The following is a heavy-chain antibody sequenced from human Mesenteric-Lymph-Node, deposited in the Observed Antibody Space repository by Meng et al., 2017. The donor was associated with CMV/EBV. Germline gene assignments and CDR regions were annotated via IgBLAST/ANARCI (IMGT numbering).Heavy chain of an antibody. CDR2: VSSSSTHI. J-gene: IGHJ6*02. Sequence: GGSLRLSCAASGFTFSSYSMNWVRQAPGKGLEWVSSVSSSSTHIFYTDSVKGRFTISRDNSKNSLYLQMNSLRAEDTAVYYCAKSGTQDYYYGMDVWGQGTTVTVSS. D-gene: IGHD1-1*01. V-gene: IGHV3-21*04. CDR1: GFTFSSYS. CDR3: AKSGTQDYYYGMDV.